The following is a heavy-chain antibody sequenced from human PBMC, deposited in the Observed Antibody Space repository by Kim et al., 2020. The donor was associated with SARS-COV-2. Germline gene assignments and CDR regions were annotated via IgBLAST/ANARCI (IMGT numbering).Heavy chain of an antibody. J-gene: IGHJ3*02. CDR2: IRSKANSYAT. CDR3: ARVNPIAGGWYDAFVI. CDR1: GFTLSGST. D-gene: IGHD6-19*01. V-gene: IGHV3-73*01. Sequence: GGSLRLSCAASGFTLSGSTVHWVRQASGKGLEWVGRIRSKANSYATAYAASVKNRFTISRDDSKNTAYLQMNSLKTEDTAVYYCARVNPIAGGWYDAFVIWGQGTMVTVSS.